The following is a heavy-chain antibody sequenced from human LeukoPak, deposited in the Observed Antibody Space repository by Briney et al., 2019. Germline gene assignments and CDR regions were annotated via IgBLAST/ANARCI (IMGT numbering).Heavy chain of an antibody. D-gene: IGHD1-1*01. CDR3: ARGRSERPAGERYGPPRSLVDY. Sequence: GGSLRLSCAASEFTFSNAWMSWVRQAPGKGLEWIGRIESKTNGGTTHYTAPVKGRFTISGDDSKNTLYLQMNSLRAEDTAVYYCARGRSERPAGERYGPPRSLVDYWGQGTLVTVSS. V-gene: IGHV3-15*04. J-gene: IGHJ4*02. CDR2: IESKTNGGTT. CDR1: EFTFSNAW.